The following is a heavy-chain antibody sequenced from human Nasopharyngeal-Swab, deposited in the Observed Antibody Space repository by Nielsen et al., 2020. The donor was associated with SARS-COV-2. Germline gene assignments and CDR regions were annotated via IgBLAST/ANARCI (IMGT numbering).Heavy chain of an antibody. D-gene: IGHD3-10*01. CDR2: INHSGST. CDR3: ARYGAGGSRITMVRGYMDV. V-gene: IGHV4-34*01. J-gene: IGHJ6*03. CDR1: GGSFSGYY. Sequence: GSLRLSCAVYGGSFSGYYWSWIRQPPGKGLEWIGEINHSGSTNYNPSLKSRVTISVDTSKNQFSLKLSSVTAADTAVYYCARYGAGGSRITMVRGYMDVWGKGTTVTVFS.